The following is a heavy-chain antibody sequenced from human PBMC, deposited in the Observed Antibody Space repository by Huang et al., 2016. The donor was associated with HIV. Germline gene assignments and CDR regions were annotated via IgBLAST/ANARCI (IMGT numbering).Heavy chain of an antibody. Sequence: QVQLQESGPGLVKPSETLSLTCTVSGGSISTYYWSWIRQSAGKGLEWIGRSYTIGNTNYNPSLSSRFTMSVDTSKTQFSLRLTSVTAADTAVYYCARENEFCGSTNCHHYYYGLDVWGQGTTVTVSS. CDR3: ARENEFCGSTNCHHYYYGLDV. V-gene: IGHV4-4*07. D-gene: IGHD2-2*01. J-gene: IGHJ6*02. CDR2: SYTIGNT. CDR1: GGSISTYY.